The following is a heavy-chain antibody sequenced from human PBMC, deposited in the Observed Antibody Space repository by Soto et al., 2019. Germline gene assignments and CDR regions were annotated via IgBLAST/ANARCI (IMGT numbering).Heavy chain of an antibody. Sequence: PSETLSLTCTVSGASISSYYWSWMRQPPGKGLEYIGYINYSGNTNYNPSLKSRVTISIDTSKNQFSLKLSSVTAADTAVYYCARVAKVALSGNPFDYWGQGTLVTVSS. CDR3: ARVAKVALSGNPFDY. V-gene: IGHV4-59*08. J-gene: IGHJ4*02. CDR1: GASISSYY. D-gene: IGHD6-19*01. CDR2: INYSGNT.